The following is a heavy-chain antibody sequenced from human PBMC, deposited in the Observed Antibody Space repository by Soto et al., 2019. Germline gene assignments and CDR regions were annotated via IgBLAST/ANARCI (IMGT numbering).Heavy chain of an antibody. Sequence: GSLRLSCAAPGFTFSSYEMNWVRQAPGKGLEWVSYISSSGSTIYYADSVKGRFTISRDNAKNSLYLQMNSLRAEDTAVYYCARSLITMVRGVILYYYYGMDVWGQGTTVTVSS. D-gene: IGHD3-10*01. CDR2: ISSSGSTI. CDR1: GFTFSSYE. J-gene: IGHJ6*02. CDR3: ARSLITMVRGVILYYYYGMDV. V-gene: IGHV3-48*03.